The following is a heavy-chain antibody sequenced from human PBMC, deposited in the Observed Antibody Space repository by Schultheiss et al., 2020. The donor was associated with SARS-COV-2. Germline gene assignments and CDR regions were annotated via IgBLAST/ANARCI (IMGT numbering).Heavy chain of an antibody. CDR2: ISSSSSYI. D-gene: IGHD6-19*01. V-gene: IGHV3-21*05. CDR3: AIQSSGPYYYYGMDV. CDR1: GFTFSSYE. J-gene: IGHJ6*02. Sequence: GGSLRLSCAASGFTFSSYEMNWVRQAPGKGLEWVSYISSSSSYIYYADSVKGQFTISRDNAKNTLYLQMNSLRAEDTAVYYCAIQSSGPYYYYGMDVWGQGTTVTVSS.